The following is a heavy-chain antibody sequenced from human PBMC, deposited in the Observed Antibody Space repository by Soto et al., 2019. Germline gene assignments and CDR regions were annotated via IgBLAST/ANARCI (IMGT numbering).Heavy chain of an antibody. CDR1: GGTFSSYA. Sequence: QVQLVQSGAEAKKPGSSVKVSCKTSGGTFSSYAISWVRQAPGQGLEWMGGIVPLFRTTNYAQKFQGRVTITADTSTYTVYXXXXXXRSGDTAVYYCARGGYSSTWSNLLDRSGLDVW. CDR3: ARGGYSSTWSNLLDRSGLDV. V-gene: IGHV1-69*06. J-gene: IGHJ6*01. CDR2: IVPLFRTT. D-gene: IGHD6-13*01.